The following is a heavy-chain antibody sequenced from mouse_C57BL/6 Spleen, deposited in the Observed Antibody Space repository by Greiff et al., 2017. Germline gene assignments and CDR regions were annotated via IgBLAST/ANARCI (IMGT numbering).Heavy chain of an antibody. D-gene: IGHD4-1*01. CDR3: ARWNWEFAY. CDR2: IYPGDGDS. V-gene: IGHV1-80*01. CDR1: GYAFRSYW. J-gene: IGHJ3*01. Sequence: QVQLKESGAELVKPGASVKFSCKASGYAFRSYWMNWVKQRPGKGLEWIGQIYPGDGDSTYNGKFKGKATLTADTSSSTAYMQLSSLTTANTAVYFCARWNWEFAYRDQGTLVTFSA.